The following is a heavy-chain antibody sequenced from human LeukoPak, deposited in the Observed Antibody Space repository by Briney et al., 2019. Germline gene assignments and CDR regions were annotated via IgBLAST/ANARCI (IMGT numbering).Heavy chain of an antibody. CDR3: ARDPGGVVYFDY. CDR1: GLTFSSYA. D-gene: IGHD2-8*01. Sequence: GGSLRLSCTASGLTFSSYAMSWVRQAPGEGLECVSAISGSGDSTYYADSVKGRFTISRDNSKNTLYLQMNTLRAEDTAVYYCARDPGGVVYFDYWGQGTLVTVSS. J-gene: IGHJ4*02. CDR2: ISGSGDST. V-gene: IGHV3-23*01.